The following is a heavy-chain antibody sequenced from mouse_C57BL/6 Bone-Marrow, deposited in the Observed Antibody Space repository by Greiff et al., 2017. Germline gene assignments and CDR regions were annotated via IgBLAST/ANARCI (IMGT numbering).Heavy chain of an antibody. D-gene: IGHD2-5*01. CDR3: AKGIVTVFAY. CDR1: GYTFTSYW. CDR2: LYPGSGST. Sequence: QVQLKQSGAELVKPGASVKMSCKASGYTFTSYWITWVKQRPGQGLEWIGDLYPGSGSTNYNEKFKSKATLTVDTSSSTAYMQLSSLTSEDSAVYYCAKGIVTVFAYWGQGTLVTVSA. V-gene: IGHV1-55*01. J-gene: IGHJ3*01.